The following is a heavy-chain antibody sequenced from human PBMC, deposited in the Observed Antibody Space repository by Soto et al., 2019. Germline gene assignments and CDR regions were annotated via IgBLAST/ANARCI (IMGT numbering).Heavy chain of an antibody. CDR1: GGSMDGYY. D-gene: IGHD6-13*01. V-gene: IGHV4-4*09. J-gene: IGHJ4*02. Sequence: QVQLQESGPGLVKPSETLSLTCSVSGGSMDGYYWSWIRQTPGQGLEWLGYIYFSGSTRYNPSLKSRLTISFDKSKRQFSMSLSSVTAADTAVYYCARSVATPGTNIDFWGQGTLVTVSS. CDR2: IYFSGST. CDR3: ARSVATPGTNIDF.